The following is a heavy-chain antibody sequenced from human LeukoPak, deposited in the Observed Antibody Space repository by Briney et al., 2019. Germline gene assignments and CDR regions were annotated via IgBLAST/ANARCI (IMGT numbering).Heavy chain of an antibody. Sequence: GGSLRLSCVASGFIFRNYAMHWVRQAPGKGLEWVAVGSHDGRNKIYGDSVKGRFTISRDNSKDTVYLQMDNLRPEDTAVYYCAKDRDSSTWSFFDFWGQGTLVTVSS. CDR2: GSHDGRNK. V-gene: IGHV3-30*18. CDR3: AKDRDSSTWSFFDF. CDR1: GFIFRNYA. J-gene: IGHJ4*02. D-gene: IGHD6-13*01.